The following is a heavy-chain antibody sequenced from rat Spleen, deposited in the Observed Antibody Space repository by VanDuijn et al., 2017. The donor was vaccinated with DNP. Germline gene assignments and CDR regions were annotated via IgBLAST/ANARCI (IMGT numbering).Heavy chain of an antibody. Sequence: EVQLVESGGDLVQPGRSLKLSCVASGFTFNNYWMTWIRQVPGKGLEWVAFITSSGGSTYYPDSVKGRFTISRDNAKNTLYLQMNSLRSEDTATYYCARGGLYYFDYWGQGVMVTVSS. CDR2: ITSSGGST. V-gene: IGHV5-31*01. CDR3: ARGGLYYFDY. CDR1: GFTFNNYW. D-gene: IGHD4-1*01. J-gene: IGHJ2*01.